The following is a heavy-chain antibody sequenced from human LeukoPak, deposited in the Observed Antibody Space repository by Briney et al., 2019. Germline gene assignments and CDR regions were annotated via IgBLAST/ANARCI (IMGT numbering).Heavy chain of an antibody. J-gene: IGHJ3*02. V-gene: IGHV1-2*02. D-gene: IGHD6-13*01. CDR3: ARGSSSLDAFDI. CDR2: INPNSGGT. Sequence: ASVKVSCKASGYTFTGYYMHWVRQAPGQGLEWMGRINPNSGGTNYAQKFQGRVTMTRDTSISTAYMELSRLRSDDTAVYYCARGSSSLDAFDIWGQGTMVTVSS. CDR1: GYTFTGYY.